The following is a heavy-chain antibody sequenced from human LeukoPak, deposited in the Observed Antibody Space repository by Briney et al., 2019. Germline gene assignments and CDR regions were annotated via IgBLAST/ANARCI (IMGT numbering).Heavy chain of an antibody. J-gene: IGHJ4*02. CDR3: ARDGGSGWYDY. Sequence: SETLSLTCTVSGGSISSYYWNWIRQPAGKGLEWIGRISSSGSTNYNPSLKSRVAMSVDTSKNQFSLKLNSVTAADTAVCYCARDGGSGWYDYWGQGTLVTVSS. CDR1: GGSISSYY. V-gene: IGHV4-4*07. D-gene: IGHD6-19*01. CDR2: ISSSGST.